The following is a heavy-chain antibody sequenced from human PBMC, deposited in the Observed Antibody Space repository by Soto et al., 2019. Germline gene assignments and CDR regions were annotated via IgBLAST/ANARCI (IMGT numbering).Heavy chain of an antibody. D-gene: IGHD2-2*01. Sequence: QVQLVQSGAEVKKPGSSVKVSCKASGGTFSSYAISWVRQAPGQGLEWMGGIIPIFGTANYAQKFQGRVTITADESTSTAYMELSSLRSKDTAVYYCARGGLGYCSSTSCEIWFDPWGQGTLVTVSS. J-gene: IGHJ5*02. CDR1: GGTFSSYA. CDR2: IIPIFGTA. CDR3: ARGGLGYCSSTSCEIWFDP. V-gene: IGHV1-69*01.